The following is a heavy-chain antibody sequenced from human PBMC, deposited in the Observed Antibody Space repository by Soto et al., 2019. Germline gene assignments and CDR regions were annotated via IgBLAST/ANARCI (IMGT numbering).Heavy chain of an antibody. CDR2: MNPDSGHA. D-gene: IGHD2-15*01. J-gene: IGHJ4*02. CDR3: ARRPHCSGGICYYGLDN. V-gene: IGHV1-8*01. CDR1: GYTFTNSD. Sequence: ASVKVSCKASGYTFTNSDINGVRQAPGQGLEWMGWMNPDSGHAAYAQKFQGRVTLTTSPSTSTVYMEMRSLGSDDTAVYYCARRPHCSGGICYYGLDNWGQGTLVTVSS.